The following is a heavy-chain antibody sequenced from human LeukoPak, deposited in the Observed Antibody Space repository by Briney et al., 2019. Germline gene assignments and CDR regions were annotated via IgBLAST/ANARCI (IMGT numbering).Heavy chain of an antibody. Sequence: SETLSLTCGVSGGSISNSNWWSWVRQPPEKGLEWIGEIYHSGSTNYNPSLKSRVTISVDRSKNQFSLKLSSVTAADMAVYYCARMGASVAWAFDIWGQGTMVTVSS. CDR1: GGSISNSNW. CDR2: IYHSGST. J-gene: IGHJ3*02. CDR3: ARMGASVAWAFDI. V-gene: IGHV4-4*02. D-gene: IGHD2-15*01.